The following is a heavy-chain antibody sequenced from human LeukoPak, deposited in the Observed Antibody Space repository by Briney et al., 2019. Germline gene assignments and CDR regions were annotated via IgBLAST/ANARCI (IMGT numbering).Heavy chain of an antibody. J-gene: IGHJ4*02. D-gene: IGHD3-10*01. Sequence: SETLSLTCTVSGGSISSSSYYWGWIHQPPGKGLEWIGSIYYSGSTYYNPSLKSRVTISVDTSKNQFSLKLSSVTAADTAVYYCARHNLWFGGLSYFDYWGQGTLVTVSS. CDR3: ARHNLWFGGLSYFDY. CDR1: GGSISSSSYY. V-gene: IGHV4-39*01. CDR2: IYYSGST.